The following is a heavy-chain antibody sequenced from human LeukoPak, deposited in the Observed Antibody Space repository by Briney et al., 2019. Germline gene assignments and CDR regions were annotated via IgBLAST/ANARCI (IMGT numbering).Heavy chain of an antibody. Sequence: SVKVSCKASGGTFSSFAISWVRQAPGQGLEWMGGIIPIFGTANYAQKFQGRVTITADESTSTAYMELSSLRSEDTAVYYCARDLIRRRFGESFDPWGQGTLVTVSS. CDR2: IIPIFGTA. CDR3: ARDLIRRRFGESFDP. CDR1: GGTFSSFA. D-gene: IGHD3-10*01. V-gene: IGHV1-69*13. J-gene: IGHJ5*02.